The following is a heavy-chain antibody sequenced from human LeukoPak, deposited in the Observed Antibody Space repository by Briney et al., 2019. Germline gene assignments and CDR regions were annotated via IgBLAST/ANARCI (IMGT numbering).Heavy chain of an antibody. CDR1: GYSFTNYW. Sequence: AGESLKISCKGSGYSFTNYWIAGVRQMPGKGLEWMGIIYLGDSDTRYSPSFQGQVTVSADKSISTAYLQWSSLKASDTAMYYCACVTGLSGQLDYWGQGTLVTVSS. CDR3: ACVTGLSGQLDY. CDR2: IYLGDSDT. V-gene: IGHV5-51*01. D-gene: IGHD3-9*01. J-gene: IGHJ4*02.